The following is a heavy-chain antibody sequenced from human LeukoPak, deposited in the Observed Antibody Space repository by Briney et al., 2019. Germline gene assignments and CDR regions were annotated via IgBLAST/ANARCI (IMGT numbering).Heavy chain of an antibody. Sequence: PSETLSLTCTVSGGSISSIGYYWGWIRQPPGKGLEWIGNMYYSGSTYYNPSLKSRVNISVDTSKNQYSLNLSSVTAADTAVYYCVGDSSGYYDFDYWGRGALVTVSS. CDR1: GGSISSIGYY. J-gene: IGHJ4*02. CDR2: MYYSGST. V-gene: IGHV4-39*02. CDR3: VGDSSGYYDFDY. D-gene: IGHD3-22*01.